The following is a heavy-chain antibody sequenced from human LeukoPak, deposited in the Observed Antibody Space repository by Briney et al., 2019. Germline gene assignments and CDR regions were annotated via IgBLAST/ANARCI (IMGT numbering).Heavy chain of an antibody. J-gene: IGHJ4*02. D-gene: IGHD2-21*02. CDR1: GFTFSDYY. CDR3: ATAEGGPATAIY. CDR2: ISTGSSYT. Sequence: PGGSLRLSCAASGFTFSDYYMSWIRQAPGRGLEWVSYISTGSSYTNYADSVKGRFTISRDNAKNSLYLQMNSLRAEDTALYYCATAEGGPATAIYWGQGTLVTVSS. V-gene: IGHV3-11*05.